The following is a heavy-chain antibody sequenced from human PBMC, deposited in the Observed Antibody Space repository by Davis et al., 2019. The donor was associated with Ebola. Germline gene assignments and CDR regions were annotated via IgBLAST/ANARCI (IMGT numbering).Heavy chain of an antibody. V-gene: IGHV3-21*04. J-gene: IGHJ6*02. D-gene: IGHD6-19*01. CDR2: ITSSSSYT. CDR1: GFTFSTYN. CDR3: ARETLIIAVAPGDYYYYGMDV. Sequence: GESLKISCAASGFTFSTYNMNWVRQAPGKGLEWVSFITSSSSYTYYADSVKGRFTISRDNSKNTVYLQMNSLRSEDTAVYYCARETLIIAVAPGDYYYYGMDVWGQGTTVTVSS.